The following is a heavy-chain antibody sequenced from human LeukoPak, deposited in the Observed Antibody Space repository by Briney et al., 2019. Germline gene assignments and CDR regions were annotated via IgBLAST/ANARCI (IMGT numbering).Heavy chain of an antibody. CDR1: GYRFPNYW. CDR2: IYPGDSDT. Sequence: GESLKISRKGSGYRFPNYWIGWVRQMPGKGLEWMGIIYPGDSDTRYSPSFQGQVTISADKSLSTAYLQWSSQKASDTAMYYCARLLEWLPTSNFDYWGQGTLVTVSS. CDR3: ARLLEWLPTSNFDY. V-gene: IGHV5-51*01. D-gene: IGHD5-12*01. J-gene: IGHJ4*02.